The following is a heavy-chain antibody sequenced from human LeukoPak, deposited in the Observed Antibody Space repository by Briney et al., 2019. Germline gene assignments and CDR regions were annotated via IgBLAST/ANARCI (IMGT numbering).Heavy chain of an antibody. CDR1: EYSFTSYW. V-gene: IGHV5-51*01. CDR3: ARRIAGAGSDY. D-gene: IGHD6-13*01. Sequence: GESLKISCKGSEYSFTSYWIGWVRQMPGKGLEWMGIIYPGDSDTRYSPSFEGQVTISADMSIRTAYLQWSSLKASDTAMYYCARRIAGAGSDYWGQGTLVTVSS. CDR2: IYPGDSDT. J-gene: IGHJ4*02.